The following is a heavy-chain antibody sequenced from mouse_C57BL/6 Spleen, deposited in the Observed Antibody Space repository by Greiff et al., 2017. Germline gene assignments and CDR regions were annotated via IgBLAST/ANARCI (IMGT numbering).Heavy chain of an antibody. CDR3: ADGYYGGFAY. V-gene: IGHV1-20*01. CDR1: GYSFTGYF. CDR2: INPYNGDT. Sequence: EVQLQQSGPELVKPGDSVKISCKASGYSFTGYFMNWVMQSHGKSLEWIGRINPYNGDTFYNQKFKGKATLTVDKSSSTAHMELRSLTSEDSAVYYWADGYYGGFAYWGQGTLVTVSA. J-gene: IGHJ3*01. D-gene: IGHD2-3*01.